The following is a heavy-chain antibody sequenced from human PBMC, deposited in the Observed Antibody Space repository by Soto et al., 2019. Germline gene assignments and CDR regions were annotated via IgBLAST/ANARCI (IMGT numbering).Heavy chain of an antibody. CDR1: GFTFSSYS. CDR2: ISSSSSYI. V-gene: IGHV3-21*01. D-gene: IGHD6-13*01. CDR3: ARDRPSGSWYRAGEFDY. J-gene: IGHJ4*02. Sequence: GGSLRLSCAASGFTFSSYSMNWVRQAPGKGLEWVSSISSSSSYIYYADSVKGRFTISRDNAKNSLYLQMNSLRAEDTAVYYWARDRPSGSWYRAGEFDYWGQGTLVTVSS.